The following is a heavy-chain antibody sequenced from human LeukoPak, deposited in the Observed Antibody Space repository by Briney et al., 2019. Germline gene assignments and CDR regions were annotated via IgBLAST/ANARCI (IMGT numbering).Heavy chain of an antibody. J-gene: IGHJ4*02. CDR2: ISYDGSNK. V-gene: IGHV3-30-3*01. CDR1: GFTFSSYA. CDR3: ARETSSRFFDY. Sequence: PGGSLRLSCAASGFTFSSYAMHWVRQAPGKGLEWVAVISYDGSNKYYADSVKGRLTISRDNSKNTLYLQMNNLRSDDTAVYYCARETSSRFFDYWGQGTLLTVSS.